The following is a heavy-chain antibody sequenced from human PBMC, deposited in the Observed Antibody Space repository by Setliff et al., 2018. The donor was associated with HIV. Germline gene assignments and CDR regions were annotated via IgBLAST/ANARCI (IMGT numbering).Heavy chain of an antibody. D-gene: IGHD4-17*01. CDR1: GFSFSNYA. CDR2: IANGINT. CDR3: ALRQRGGRWSYGDYFQ. Sequence: GGSLRLSCAASGFSFSNYAMTWVRQAPGKGLEWVSTIANGINTYYADSVRGRFTISRDNSKNTLYLQMNSLRAEDTAKYYCALRQRGGRWSYGDYFQWGQGTLVTVSS. V-gene: IGHV3-23*01. J-gene: IGHJ4*02.